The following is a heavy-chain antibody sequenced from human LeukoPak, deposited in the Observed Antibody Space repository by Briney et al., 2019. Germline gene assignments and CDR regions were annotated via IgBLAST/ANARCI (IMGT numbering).Heavy chain of an antibody. V-gene: IGHV3-11*04. CDR1: GSTFSDYY. Sequence: GGSLRLSCAATGSTFSDYYMSWIRQAPGKGLEWVSYISSSGSTIYYADSVKGRFTISRDNAKNSLYLQMNSLRAEDTAVYYCARDIAAAVYYMDVWGKGTTVTVSS. J-gene: IGHJ6*03. CDR2: ISSSGSTI. D-gene: IGHD6-13*01. CDR3: ARDIAAAVYYMDV.